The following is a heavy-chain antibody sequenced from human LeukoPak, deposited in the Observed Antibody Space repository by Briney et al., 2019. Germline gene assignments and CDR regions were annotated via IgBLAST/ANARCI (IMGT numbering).Heavy chain of an antibody. CDR2: IIPSLDVA. Sequence: LRASVKVSCKASGDTFIPYTFSWVRQAPGQGLEWIGRIIPSLDVANYAQKFQGRATLSVDRDTATTYMEVTSLRSEDTAIYYCARDHCSPGTCLGGHWGQGTLVTVSS. J-gene: IGHJ4*02. V-gene: IGHV1-69*04. CDR1: GDTFIPYT. D-gene: IGHD2-15*01. CDR3: ARDHCSPGTCLGGH.